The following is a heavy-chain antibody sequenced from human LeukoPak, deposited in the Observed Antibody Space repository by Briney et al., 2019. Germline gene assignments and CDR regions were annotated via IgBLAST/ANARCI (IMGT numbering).Heavy chain of an antibody. CDR1: GGSISGSSYY. CDR3: ARVLAQSYYYYGMDV. Sequence: VKPSETLSLTCTVSGGSISGSSYYWGWIRQPPGKGLEWIGSIYYSGSTYYNPSLKSRVTISVDTSKNQFSLKLSSVTAADTAVYYCARVLAQSYYYYGMDVWGQGTTVTVSS. CDR2: IYYSGST. J-gene: IGHJ6*02. D-gene: IGHD3-3*01. V-gene: IGHV4-39*01.